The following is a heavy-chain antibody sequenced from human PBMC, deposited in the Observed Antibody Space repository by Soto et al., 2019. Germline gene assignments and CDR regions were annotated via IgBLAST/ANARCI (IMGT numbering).Heavy chain of an antibody. CDR1: GGSISTVGHY. CDR2: IYHTGST. Sequence: SETLSLTCSVSGGSISTVGHYWTWIRQPPGKGLEWIGSIYHTGSTYYSKSLRSRLTMSVDTSKSQFSLRLSSVTAADTAVYYCARETGTLRSRNCDYWGQGSLVTVSS. J-gene: IGHJ4*02. CDR3: ARETGTLRSRNCDY. V-gene: IGHV4-31*03. D-gene: IGHD7-27*01.